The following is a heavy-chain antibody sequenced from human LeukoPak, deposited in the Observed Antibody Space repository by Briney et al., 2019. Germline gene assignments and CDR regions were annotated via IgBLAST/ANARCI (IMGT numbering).Heavy chain of an antibody. CDR3: ARDSEREYCGGECYSVYAPFDY. V-gene: IGHV3-21*01. Sequence: GGSLRLSCAASGFTFSSYSMNWVRQAPGKGLEWVSSISSSSSYIYYADSVKGRFTISRDNAKNSLYLQMNSLRAEDTAVYYCARDSEREYCGGECYSVYAPFDYWGQGTLVTVSS. J-gene: IGHJ4*02. D-gene: IGHD2-21*01. CDR1: GFTFSSYS. CDR2: ISSSSSYI.